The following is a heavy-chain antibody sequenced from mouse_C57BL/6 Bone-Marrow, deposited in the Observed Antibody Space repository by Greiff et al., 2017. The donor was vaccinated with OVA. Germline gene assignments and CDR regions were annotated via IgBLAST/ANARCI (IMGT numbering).Heavy chain of an antibody. Sequence: VQLQQSGPELVKPGASVKISCKASGYAFSSSWMNWVKQRPGKGLEWIGRIYPGDGDTNYNGKFKGKATLTADKSSSTAYMQLSSLTSEDSAVYFCARERTGTRDYWGQGTTLTVSS. V-gene: IGHV1-82*01. D-gene: IGHD4-1*01. J-gene: IGHJ2*01. CDR3: ARERTGTRDY. CDR2: IYPGDGDT. CDR1: GYAFSSSW.